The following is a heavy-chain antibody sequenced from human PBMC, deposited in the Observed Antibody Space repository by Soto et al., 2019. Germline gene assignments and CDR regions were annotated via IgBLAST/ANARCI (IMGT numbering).Heavy chain of an antibody. Sequence: SETLSLTCAVYGGSFSGYYWSWIRQPPGKGLEWIGEINHSGSTNYNPSLKSRVTISVDTSKNQFSLKLSSVTAADTAVYYCARGGRWLRYGMDVWGQGTTVTVSS. V-gene: IGHV4-34*01. CDR2: INHSGST. J-gene: IGHJ6*02. D-gene: IGHD5-12*01. CDR1: GGSFSGYY. CDR3: ARGGRWLRYGMDV.